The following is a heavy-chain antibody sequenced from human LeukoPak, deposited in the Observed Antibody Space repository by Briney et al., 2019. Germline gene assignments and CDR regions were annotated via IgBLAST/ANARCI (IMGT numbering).Heavy chain of an antibody. CDR3: ARYDPDYGGNSAFDY. CDR2: ISAYNGNT. J-gene: IGHJ4*02. V-gene: IGHV1-18*01. D-gene: IGHD4-23*01. CDR1: GYTFTSYG. Sequence: GASVKVSCKASGYTFTSYGISWVRQAPGQGLEWMGWISAYNGNTNCAQKLQGRVTMTTDTSTSTAYMELRSLRSDDTAVYYCARYDPDYGGNSAFDYWGQGTLVTVSS.